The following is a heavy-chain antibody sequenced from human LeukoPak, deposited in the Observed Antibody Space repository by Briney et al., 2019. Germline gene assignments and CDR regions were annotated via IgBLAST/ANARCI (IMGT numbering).Heavy chain of an antibody. J-gene: IGHJ6*02. V-gene: IGHV1-69*13. Sequence: ASVKVSCKASGGTFSSYAISWVRQAPGQGLEWMGGIIPIFGTANYAQKFQGRVTITADESTSTAYMELSSLRSEDTAVYYCARSPTGLLCSSTSCSTYYYYGMDVWGQGTTVTVSS. CDR2: IIPIFGTA. CDR1: GGTFSSYA. CDR3: ARSPTGLLCSSTSCSTYYYYGMDV. D-gene: IGHD2-2*01.